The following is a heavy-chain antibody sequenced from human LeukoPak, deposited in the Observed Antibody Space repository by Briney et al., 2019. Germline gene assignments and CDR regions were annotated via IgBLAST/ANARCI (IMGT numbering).Heavy chain of an antibody. Sequence: SETLSLTCTVSGGSISSYYWSWIRQPPGKGLEWIGYIYYSGSTNYNPSLKSRVTTSVDTSKNQFSLKLSSVTAADTAVYYCARKYGGNSGGWFDPWGQGTLVTVSS. CDR1: GGSISSYY. D-gene: IGHD4-23*01. CDR2: IYYSGST. V-gene: IGHV4-59*01. CDR3: ARKYGGNSGGWFDP. J-gene: IGHJ5*02.